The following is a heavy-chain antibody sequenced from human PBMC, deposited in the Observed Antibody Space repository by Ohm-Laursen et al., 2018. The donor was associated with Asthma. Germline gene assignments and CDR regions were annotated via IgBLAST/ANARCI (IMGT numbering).Heavy chain of an antibody. CDR1: GFTFSSYG. V-gene: IGHV3-30*03. CDR3: ASSAWYAFDS. D-gene: IGHD2-8*02. J-gene: IGHJ3*01. Sequence: SLTLSFTATGFTFSSYGMHWVRQAPGKGLEWVAIISYDGSNKYYADSVKGRFTISRDNSKNTLYLQMNSLRAEDTAVYYCASSAWYAFDSWGQGTVVSVSS. CDR2: ISYDGSNK.